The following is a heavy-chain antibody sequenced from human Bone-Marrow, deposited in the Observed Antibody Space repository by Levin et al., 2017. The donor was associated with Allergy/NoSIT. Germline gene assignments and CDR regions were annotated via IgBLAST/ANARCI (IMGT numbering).Heavy chain of an antibody. J-gene: IGHJ4*02. Sequence: GGSLRLSCAASGFTFSSYSMNWVRQAPGKGLDWVSSISSSSSYIYYADSVKGRFTISRDNAKNSLYLQMNSLRAEDTAVYYCARDLEGERRAFDYWGQGTLVTVSS. CDR1: GFTFSSYS. V-gene: IGHV3-21*01. CDR3: ARDLEGERRAFDY. CDR2: ISSSSSYI. D-gene: IGHD1-1*01.